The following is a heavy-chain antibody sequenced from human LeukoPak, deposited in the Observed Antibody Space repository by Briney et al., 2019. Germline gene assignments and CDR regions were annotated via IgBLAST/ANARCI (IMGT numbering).Heavy chain of an antibody. V-gene: IGHV3-74*01. J-gene: IGHJ3*02. Sequence: GGSLRLSCAASGFTFSRYWMHWVRQAPGKGLVWVSRINSDGSKTTYADSVRGRFTISRDNAKNTLYLQMNSLRAEDTAVYYCARVSYGHYDAFDIWGQGTMVTVSS. D-gene: IGHD5-18*01. CDR1: GFTFSRYW. CDR3: ARVSYGHYDAFDI. CDR2: INSDGSKT.